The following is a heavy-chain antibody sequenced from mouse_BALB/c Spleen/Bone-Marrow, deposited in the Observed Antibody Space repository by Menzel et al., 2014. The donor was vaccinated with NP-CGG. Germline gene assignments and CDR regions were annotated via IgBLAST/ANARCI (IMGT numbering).Heavy chain of an antibody. V-gene: IGHV5-6-2*01. J-gene: IGHJ2*01. D-gene: IGHD4-1*01. Sequence: EVQLVESGGGLVKLGGSLKLSCAASGFTFSSYYMSWVRQTPEKRLELVAAINSNGGSTYYPDTVKGQFTISRDNAKNTLYLQMSSLKSEDTALYYGARRGWDGYFDYWGQGTTLTVSS. CDR2: INSNGGST. CDR1: GFTFSSYY. CDR3: ARRGWDGYFDY.